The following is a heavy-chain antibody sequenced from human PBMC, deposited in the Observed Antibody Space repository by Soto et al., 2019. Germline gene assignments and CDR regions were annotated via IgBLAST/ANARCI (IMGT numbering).Heavy chain of an antibody. D-gene: IGHD2-21*01. CDR1: GGSISSYY. J-gene: IGHJ4*02. Sequence: SETLSLTCTVSGGSISSYYWSWIRQPPGKGLEWIGYIYYSGSTNYNPSLKSRVTISVDTSKNQFSLKLSSVTAADTAVYYCARLHGQHIFDYWGRGTLVTVSS. CDR3: ARLHGQHIFDY. V-gene: IGHV4-59*08. CDR2: IYYSGST.